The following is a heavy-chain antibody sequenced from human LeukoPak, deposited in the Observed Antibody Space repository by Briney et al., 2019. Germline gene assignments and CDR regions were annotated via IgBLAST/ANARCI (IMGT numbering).Heavy chain of an antibody. D-gene: IGHD1-20*01. V-gene: IGHV4-39*01. CDR3: ARVRLSNWNYFDY. CDR2: IFYNGGP. CDR1: GDSISNSNYY. J-gene: IGHJ4*02. Sequence: PAETLSLTCTASGDSISNSNYYWGWVRQSPGRGLEWLGNIFYNGGPYYNPSLNSPVTISVDTSKNQFSLKLSSVTAADTAVYYCARVRLSNWNYFDYWGQGTLVTVSS.